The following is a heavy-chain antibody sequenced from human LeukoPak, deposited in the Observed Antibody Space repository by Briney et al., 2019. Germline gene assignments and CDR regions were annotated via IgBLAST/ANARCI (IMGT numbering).Heavy chain of an antibody. CDR1: GFTFSSYA. D-gene: IGHD6-13*01. CDR3: AKALQQLVRGNWFDP. Sequence: GGSLRLSCAASGFTFSSYAMSWVRQAPGKGLEWVSGISYSGASTNYADSVKGRFTISRDNSKNTLYLQMNSLRADDTAVYYCAKALQQLVRGNWFDPWGQGTLVTVSS. J-gene: IGHJ5*02. V-gene: IGHV3-23*01. CDR2: ISYSGAST.